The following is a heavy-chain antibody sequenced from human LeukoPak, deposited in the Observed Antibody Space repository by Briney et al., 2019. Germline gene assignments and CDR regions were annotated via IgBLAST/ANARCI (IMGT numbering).Heavy chain of an antibody. CDR1: GGSISSSSYY. D-gene: IGHD6-19*01. J-gene: IGHJ4*02. V-gene: IGHV4-39*07. CDR2: IYYSGST. CDR3: ARAAAVAGPPFDY. Sequence: TPSETLSLTCTVSGGSISSSSYYWGWIRQPPGKGLEWIGSIYYSGSTYYNPSLKSRVTISVDTSKNQFSLKLSSVTAADTAVYYCARAAAVAGPPFDYWGQGTLVTVSS.